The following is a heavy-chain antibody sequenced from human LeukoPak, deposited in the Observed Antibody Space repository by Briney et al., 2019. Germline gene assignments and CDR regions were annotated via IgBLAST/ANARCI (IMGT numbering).Heavy chain of an antibody. CDR3: AKGLMGGYSGYDFYY. J-gene: IGHJ4*02. Sequence: GGSLRLSCAASGFTFSNYAMNWVRQAPGKGLEWVSTITSGENTYYADSVKGRFTISRDNSKNTLYLQMNSLRAEDTAIYYCAKGLMGGYSGYDFYYWGLGTLVTVSS. CDR2: ITSGENT. D-gene: IGHD5-12*01. CDR1: GFTFSNYA. V-gene: IGHV3-23*01.